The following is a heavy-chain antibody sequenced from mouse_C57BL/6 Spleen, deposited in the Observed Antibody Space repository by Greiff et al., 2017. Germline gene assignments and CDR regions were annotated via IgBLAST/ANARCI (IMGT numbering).Heavy chain of an antibody. D-gene: IGHD1-1*01. J-gene: IGHJ2*01. CDR1: GYAFSSSW. Sequence: QVQLQQSGPELVKPGASVKISCKASGYAFSSSWMNWVKQRPGKGLEWIGRIYPGDGDTNYNGKFKGKATLTADKSSSTAYMQLSSLTSEDSAVYVCARDYYGSSYCFDYWGQGTTLTVSS. CDR3: ARDYYGSSYCFDY. CDR2: IYPGDGDT. V-gene: IGHV1-82*01.